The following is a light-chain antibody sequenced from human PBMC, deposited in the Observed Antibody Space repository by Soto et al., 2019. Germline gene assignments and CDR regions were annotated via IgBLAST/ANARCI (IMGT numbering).Light chain of an antibody. CDR3: CSYAGSYTPFYV. CDR1: SSDVGGYNY. J-gene: IGLJ1*01. Sequence: QSSLTHPRSVSGSPGQSFTISCPGTSSDVGGYNYVSWYQQHPGKAPKLMIYDVSKRPSGVPDRFSGSKSGNTASLTISGLQAEDEADYYCCSYAGSYTPFYVFGTGTKVTGL. V-gene: IGLV2-11*01. CDR2: DVS.